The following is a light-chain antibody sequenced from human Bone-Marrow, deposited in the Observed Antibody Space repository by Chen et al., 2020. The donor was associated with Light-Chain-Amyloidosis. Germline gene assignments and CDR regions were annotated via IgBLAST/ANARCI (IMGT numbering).Light chain of an antibody. J-gene: IGLJ1*01. V-gene: IGLV2-14*01. CDR2: EVT. Sequence: QSALTQPASVSGSPGQSITISCTGTSSDVGGDNHVSWYQQHPDKAPKLMIYEVTNRPSWVPDRFSGSTSDNTASLTISGLQTEDEADYFCSSDTITNTLVFGSGTRVTVL. CDR1: SSDVGGDNH. CDR3: SSDTITNTLV.